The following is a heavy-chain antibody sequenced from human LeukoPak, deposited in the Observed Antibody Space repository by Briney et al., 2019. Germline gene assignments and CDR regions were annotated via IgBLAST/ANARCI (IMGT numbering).Heavy chain of an antibody. CDR1: GFTVSSNY. CDR2: IYSGGST. V-gene: IGHV3-53*01. Sequence: PGGSLRLSCAASGFTVSSNYMSWVRQAPGKGLEWVSVIYSGGSTYYADSVKGRFTISRDNSKNTLYLQMNSLRAEDTAVYYCARDDTVTTYDYWGQGTLVTVSS. D-gene: IGHD4-17*01. J-gene: IGHJ4*02. CDR3: ARDDTVTTYDY.